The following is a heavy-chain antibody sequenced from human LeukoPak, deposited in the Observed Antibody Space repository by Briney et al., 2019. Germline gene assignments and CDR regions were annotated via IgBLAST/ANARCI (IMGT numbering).Heavy chain of an antibody. D-gene: IGHD6-13*01. CDR1: GFTFSRYY. CDR2: INSDGSSK. J-gene: IGHJ4*02. Sequence: PGGSLRLSCAASGFTFSRYYMHWVRQAPGKGLVWVSRINSDGSSKTYADSVKGRFTISRDNAKNTLYLQMNSLKVEDTAVYYCTRVFVGDEYSSSGYWGQGTLVTVSS. CDR3: TRVFVGDEYSSSGY. V-gene: IGHV3-74*01.